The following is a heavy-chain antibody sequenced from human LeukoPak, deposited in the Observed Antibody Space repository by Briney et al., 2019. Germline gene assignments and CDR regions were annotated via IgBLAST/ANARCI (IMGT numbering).Heavy chain of an antibody. J-gene: IGHJ5*02. CDR2: IRYDGSNK. Sequence: GGSLRLSCAASGFTFRSYGMHWVRQAPGKGLEWVAFIRYDGSNKYYADSVKGRFTISRDNSKNTLYLQMNSLRAEDTAVYYCVRGAAVVGVTDSWFDPWGQGTLVTVSS. D-gene: IGHD2-15*01. CDR3: VRGAAVVGVTDSWFDP. V-gene: IGHV3-30*02. CDR1: GFTFRSYG.